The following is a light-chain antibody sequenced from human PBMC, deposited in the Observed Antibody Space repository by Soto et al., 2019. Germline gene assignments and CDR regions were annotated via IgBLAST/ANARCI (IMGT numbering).Light chain of an antibody. CDR1: QSVSSTY. CDR3: QHYGSSPYT. Sequence: EIVLTQSPGTLSLSPGERATLSCRASQSVSSTYLAWYQQKPGQAPRLLIYGASSRATGIPDRFSGSGSGTDFTLTISLLAPDCFALFCWQHYGSSPYTFGQGTKLEIK. J-gene: IGKJ2*01. V-gene: IGKV3-20*01. CDR2: GAS.